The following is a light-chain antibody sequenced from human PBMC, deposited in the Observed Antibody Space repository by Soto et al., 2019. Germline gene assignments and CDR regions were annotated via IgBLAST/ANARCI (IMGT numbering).Light chain of an antibody. Sequence: EIVLPQSPGTLSLSPGERATLSCRASQSVSSSYLAWYQQKPGQPPRLLIYGAPSTATGIPDRFSGSGSGTDFTLTIRGLEPEDCGVFECQRYESLPITFGQGTRLEIK. CDR1: QSVSSSY. CDR3: QRYESLPIT. CDR2: GAP. J-gene: IGKJ5*01. V-gene: IGKV3-20*01.